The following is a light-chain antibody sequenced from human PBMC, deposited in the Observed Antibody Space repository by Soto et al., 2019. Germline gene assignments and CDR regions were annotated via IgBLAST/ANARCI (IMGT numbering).Light chain of an antibody. J-gene: IGKJ1*01. CDR2: AAS. CDR3: RQYGSSPTCT. V-gene: IGKV3-20*01. Sequence: EIVLTQSPGTLSLSPWEISTLSGRASQSVSSTYLAWYQQKNGQAPRLLIYAASSRATGIVDRFSGSGSGTTFTLTISRLEPEDFAVYYCRQYGSSPTCTFGQGTKVEIK. CDR1: QSVSSTY.